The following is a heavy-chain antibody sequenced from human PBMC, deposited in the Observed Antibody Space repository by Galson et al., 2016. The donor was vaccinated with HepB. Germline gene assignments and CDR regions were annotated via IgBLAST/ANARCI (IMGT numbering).Heavy chain of an antibody. Sequence: LSLTSSASGGFIINGGAFTCLIRPTARQRQGGTRCIYYSGGTYYTPSLKSRFTISVDRPKNHFSLNLKSLTAADTAVYYCARAVVPAVVLTYNRCDPWGQGTLVTVSS. CDR1: GGFIINGGAF. D-gene: IGHD4-23*01. J-gene: IGHJ5*02. V-gene: IGHV4-30-2*01. CDR3: ARAVVPAVVLTYNRCDP. CDR2: IYYSGGT.